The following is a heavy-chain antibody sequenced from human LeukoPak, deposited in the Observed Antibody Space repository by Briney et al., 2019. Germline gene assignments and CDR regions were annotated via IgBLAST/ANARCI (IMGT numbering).Heavy chain of an antibody. CDR3: ARARGPYDCSSTSCYEGVFDY. V-gene: IGHV4-4*02. D-gene: IGHD2-2*01. Sequence: SGTLSLTCAVSGGSISSSNWWSWVRQPPGKGLEWIGEIYHSGSTNYNPSLKSRVTISVDKSKNQFSLKLSSVTAADTAVYYCARARGPYDCSSTSCYEGVFDYWGQGTLVTVSS. CDR1: GGSISSSNW. J-gene: IGHJ4*02. CDR2: IYHSGST.